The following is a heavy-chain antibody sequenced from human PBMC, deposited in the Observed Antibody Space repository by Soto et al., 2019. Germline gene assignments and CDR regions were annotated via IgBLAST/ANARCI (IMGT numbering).Heavy chain of an antibody. D-gene: IGHD4-17*01. V-gene: IGHV1-2*02. CDR3: ASYGISSGDYLPFDY. CDR2: INPNSGGT. J-gene: IGHJ4*02. Sequence: EASVKVSCKASGYTFTGYYMHWVRQAPGQGLEWMGWINPNSGGTNYAQKFQGRVTMTRDTSISTAYMELSRLRSDDTAVYYCASYGISSGDYLPFDYWGQGTLVTVSS. CDR1: GYTFTGYY.